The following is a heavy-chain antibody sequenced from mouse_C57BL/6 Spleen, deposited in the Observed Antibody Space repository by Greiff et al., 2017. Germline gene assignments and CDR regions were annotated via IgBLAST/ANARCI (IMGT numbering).Heavy chain of an antibody. CDR1: GFTFSDYG. Sequence: DVKLVESGGGLVKPGGSLKLSCAASGFTFSDYGMHWVRQAPEKGLEWVAYISSGSSTIYYADTVKGRFTISRDNAKNTLFLQMTSLRSEDTAMYYCARDYYGSSSNWYFGVWGTGTTVTVSS. CDR2: ISSGSSTI. J-gene: IGHJ1*03. D-gene: IGHD1-1*01. CDR3: ARDYYGSSSNWYFGV. V-gene: IGHV5-17*01.